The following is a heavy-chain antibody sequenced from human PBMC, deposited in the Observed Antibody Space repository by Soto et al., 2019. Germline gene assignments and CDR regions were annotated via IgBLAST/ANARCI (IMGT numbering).Heavy chain of an antibody. CDR3: AREFAGAVDY. J-gene: IGHJ4*02. CDR1: GFNFSSYS. V-gene: IGHV3-48*02. D-gene: IGHD3-16*01. CDR2: ISGSSSSI. Sequence: EVQLVESGGELVQPGGSLRLSCAASGFNFSSYSMNWVRQVPGKGLEWAAYISGSSSSIDYGDSVKGRFTISRDNAKNSVYVQMNSLRDEDTAVYYCAREFAGAVDYWGQGTMVTVSS.